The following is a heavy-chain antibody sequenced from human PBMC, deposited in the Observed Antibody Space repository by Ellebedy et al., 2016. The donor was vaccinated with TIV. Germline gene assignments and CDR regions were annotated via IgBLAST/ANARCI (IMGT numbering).Heavy chain of an antibody. D-gene: IGHD6-25*01. CDR1: GFAFSTYS. J-gene: IGHJ5*02. Sequence: GESLKISCEASGFAFSTYSMIWVRQAPGKGLEWVSSISGNTKYIYYADSVKGRFTISRDNARNSLYPEMKSLRAEDTGVYYCARPGGQSSDRKGSWGQGTMVTVSS. CDR3: ARPGGQSSDRKGS. V-gene: IGHV3-21*03. CDR2: ISGNTKYI.